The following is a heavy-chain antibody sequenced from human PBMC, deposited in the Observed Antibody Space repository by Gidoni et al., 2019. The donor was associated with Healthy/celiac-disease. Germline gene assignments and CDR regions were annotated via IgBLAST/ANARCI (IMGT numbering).Heavy chain of an antibody. CDR2: ISGSGGST. D-gene: IGHD3-10*01. CDR3: AKDQTMLRGVTDY. J-gene: IGHJ4*02. V-gene: IGHV3-23*01. CDR1: GFTFSSYA. Sequence: EVQLLESGGGLVQPGGSLRLSCSASGFTFSSYAMIWVRQAPGKGLEWVSVISGSGGSTYYADSVKGRFTISRDNSKNTLYLQMNSLRAEDTAVYYCAKDQTMLRGVTDYWGQGTLVTVSS.